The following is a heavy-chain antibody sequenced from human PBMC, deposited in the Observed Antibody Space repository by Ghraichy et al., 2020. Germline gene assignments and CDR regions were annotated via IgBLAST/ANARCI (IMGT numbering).Heavy chain of an antibody. V-gene: IGHV4-59*03. Sequence: ESLNISCTVSSVSISSYYWNWIRQPPGKGLEWVGYISYSGTTNYYPSLKSRVTISLDRSKNQVSLKLSYVTAADSAVYYCAAVGPGDCTGGTCYSSYFEYWGQGTLVTVSP. D-gene: IGHD2-15*01. CDR1: SVSISSYY. CDR3: AAVGPGDCTGGTCYSSYFEY. CDR2: ISYSGTT. J-gene: IGHJ4*02.